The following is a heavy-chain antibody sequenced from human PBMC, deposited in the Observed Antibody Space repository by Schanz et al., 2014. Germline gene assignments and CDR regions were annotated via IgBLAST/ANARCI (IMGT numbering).Heavy chain of an antibody. J-gene: IGHJ4*02. CDR3: AKDPPRGVRTPIKPTLDY. D-gene: IGHD3-10*01. CDR2: ISGSGGST. V-gene: IGHV3-23*04. CDR1: GVTFSSHV. Sequence: EVQLVESGGGLVQPGGSLRLSCAASGVTFSSHVMTWVRQAPGKGLEWVSGISGSGGSTYYADSVKGRFSIPRDNSKNTLYLQMNSLRAEDTAVYYCAKDPPRGVRTPIKPTLDYWGQGTLVTVSS.